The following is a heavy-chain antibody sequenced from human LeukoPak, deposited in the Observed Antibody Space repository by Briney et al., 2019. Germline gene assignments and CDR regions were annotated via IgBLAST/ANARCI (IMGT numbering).Heavy chain of an antibody. CDR2: INHSGST. CDR1: GGSFSGYY. J-gene: IGHJ3*02. CDR3: ARDLVTVIKGFDI. D-gene: IGHD4-17*01. Sequence: SETLSLTCAVYGGSFSGYYWSWIRQPPGKGLEWIGEINHSGSTNYNPSLKSRVTISVDTSKNQFSLKLSSVTAADTAVYYCARDLVTVIKGFDIWGQGTMVSVSS. V-gene: IGHV4-34*01.